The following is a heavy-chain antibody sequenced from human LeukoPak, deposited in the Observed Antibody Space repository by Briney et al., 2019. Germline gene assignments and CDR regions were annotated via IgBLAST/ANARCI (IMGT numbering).Heavy chain of an antibody. V-gene: IGHV1-2*02. Sequence: GASVKVSCKASGYTFTGYYMHWVRQAPGQGLEWMGWINPNSGGTNYAQKFQGRVTMTRDTSISTAYMELSRLRSDDTAVYYCASPKDSSSWYDRHYYGMDVWGQGTTVTVSS. CDR1: GYTFTGYY. CDR2: INPNSGGT. D-gene: IGHD6-13*01. CDR3: ASPKDSSSWYDRHYYGMDV. J-gene: IGHJ6*02.